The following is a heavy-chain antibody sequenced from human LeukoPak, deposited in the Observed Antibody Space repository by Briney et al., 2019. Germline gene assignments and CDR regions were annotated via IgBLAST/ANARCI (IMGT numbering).Heavy chain of an antibody. D-gene: IGHD6-6*01. V-gene: IGHV3-15*01. CDR2: IKSKTVGGTT. J-gene: IGHJ5*02. CDR3: AKGGIEQLVGH. Sequence: GGSLRLSCAASGFTFSNAWMSWVRQAPGKGLEWVGRIKSKTVGGTTAYAAPVKGRFTISRDDSKNTLYLQMNSLKTEDTAVYYCAKGGIEQLVGHWGQGTLVTVSS. CDR1: GFTFSNAW.